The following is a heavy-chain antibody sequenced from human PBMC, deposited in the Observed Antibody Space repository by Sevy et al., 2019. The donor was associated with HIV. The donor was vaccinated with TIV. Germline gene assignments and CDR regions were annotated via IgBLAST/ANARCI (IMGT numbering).Heavy chain of an antibody. CDR3: ARPGGPLKSYYYYGMDV. CDR1: GYTFTSYD. CDR2: MNPNSGNT. J-gene: IGHJ6*02. D-gene: IGHD3-16*01. Sequence: ASVKVSCKASGYTFTSYDINWVRQATGQGLEWMGWMNPNSGNTGYAQKFQGRVTMTRNTSISTAYMELSSLRSEDTAVYYCARPGGPLKSYYYYGMDVWGQGTTVTVSS. V-gene: IGHV1-8*01.